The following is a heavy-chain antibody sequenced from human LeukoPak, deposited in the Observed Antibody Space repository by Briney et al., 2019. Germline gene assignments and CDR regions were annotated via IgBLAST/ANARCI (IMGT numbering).Heavy chain of an antibody. V-gene: IGHV4-30-2*01. D-gene: IGHD5-12*01. CDR2: IYHSGST. CDR1: GCSISSGGYS. Sequence: SQTLSLTCAVSGCSISSGGYSWSWIRQPPGKGLEWIGYIYHSGSTYYNPSLKSRVTISVDRSKNQFSLKLSSVTAADTAVYYCARGPGVATMYFDYWGQGTLVTVSS. CDR3: ARGPGVATMYFDY. J-gene: IGHJ4*02.